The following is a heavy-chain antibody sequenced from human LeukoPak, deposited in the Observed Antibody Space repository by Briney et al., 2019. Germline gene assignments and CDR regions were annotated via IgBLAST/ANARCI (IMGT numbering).Heavy chain of an antibody. Sequence: SETLSLTCTVSGGSISSYYWSWIRQPPGKGLEWIGYIYYSGSTNYNPSLKSRVTISVDTSKNQFSLKLSSVTAADTAVYYCAVIAAAANFDYWGQGTLVTVSS. CDR1: GGSISSYY. V-gene: IGHV4-59*01. D-gene: IGHD6-13*01. J-gene: IGHJ4*02. CDR2: IYYSGST. CDR3: AVIAAAANFDY.